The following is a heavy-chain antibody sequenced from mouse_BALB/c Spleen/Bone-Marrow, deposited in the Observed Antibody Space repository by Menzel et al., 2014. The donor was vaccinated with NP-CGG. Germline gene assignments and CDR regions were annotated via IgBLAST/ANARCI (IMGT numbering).Heavy chain of an antibody. Sequence: EVKLQESGAELVKPGASVKLSCTASGFNIEDTYVHWVKQRPGQGLEWIGRIDPANGNTKYDPKFQGKATVTSDTSSNTAYLHLNSLASEDTAVYYCAEGYDSRFAYWGQGTLVTVSA. CDR1: GFNIEDTY. CDR3: AEGYDSRFAY. CDR2: IDPANGNT. V-gene: IGHV14-3*02. J-gene: IGHJ3*01. D-gene: IGHD2-2*01.